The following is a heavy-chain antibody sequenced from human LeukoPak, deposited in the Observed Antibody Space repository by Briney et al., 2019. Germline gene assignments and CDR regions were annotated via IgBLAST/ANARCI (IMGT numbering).Heavy chain of an antibody. Sequence: ASVKVSCKASGYTFTSYYMHWVRQAPGQGLEWMGIINPSGGSTSYAQKFQGRVTMTRDTSTSTVYMELSSLRSEDTAVYYCARSRAPSRFYYYYGMDVWGQGTTVTVSS. D-gene: IGHD2-2*01. CDR3: ARSRAPSRFYYYYGMDV. CDR1: GYTFTSYY. CDR2: INPSGGST. J-gene: IGHJ6*02. V-gene: IGHV1-46*01.